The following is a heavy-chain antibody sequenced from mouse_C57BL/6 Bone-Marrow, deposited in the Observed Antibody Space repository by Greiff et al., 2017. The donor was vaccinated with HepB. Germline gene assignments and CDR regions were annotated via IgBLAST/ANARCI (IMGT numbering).Heavy chain of an antibody. CDR1: GYTFTSYW. CDR3: ARSNYGSSSYWYFDV. D-gene: IGHD1-1*01. J-gene: IGHJ1*03. V-gene: IGHV1-55*01. CDR2: IYPGSGST. Sequence: VQLQQPGAELVKPGASVKMSCKASGYTFTSYWITWVKQRPGQGLEWIGDIYPGSGSTNYNEKFKSKATLTVDTSSSTAYMQLSSLTSEDSAVYYCARSNYGSSSYWYFDVWGTGTTVTVSS.